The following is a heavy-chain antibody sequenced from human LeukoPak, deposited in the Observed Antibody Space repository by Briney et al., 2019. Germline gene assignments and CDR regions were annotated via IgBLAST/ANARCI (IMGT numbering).Heavy chain of an antibody. Sequence: SETLSLTCTVSVGSISDYYLSWIRQSPGKGLQWIGCIYNSGSTNYNPSLKSRVTISVDTSKNQFSLKLSSVTAADTAVYYCARSIRKGWLDPWGQGTLVTVSS. CDR1: VGSISDYY. V-gene: IGHV4-59*08. CDR3: ARSIRKGWLDP. J-gene: IGHJ5*02. CDR2: IYNSGST.